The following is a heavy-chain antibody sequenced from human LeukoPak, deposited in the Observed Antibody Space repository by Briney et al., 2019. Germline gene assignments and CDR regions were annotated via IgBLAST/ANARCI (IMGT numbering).Heavy chain of an antibody. D-gene: IGHD2-2*01. J-gene: IGHJ3*02. CDR3: ARSCSSTSCYVGGAFDI. CDR1: GGSISSGGYY. CDR2: IYYSGST. Sequence: SETLSLTCTVSGGSISSGGYYWSWIRQHPGKGLEWIGFIYYSGSTYYNPSLKSRVTISVDTSKNQFSLKLSSVTAADTAVYYCARSCSSTSCYVGGAFDIWGQGTMVTVSS. V-gene: IGHV4-31*03.